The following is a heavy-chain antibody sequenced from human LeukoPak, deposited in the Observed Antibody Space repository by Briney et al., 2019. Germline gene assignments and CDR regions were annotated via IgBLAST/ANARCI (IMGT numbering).Heavy chain of an antibody. Sequence: GGSLRLSCAASGFTFSSYSMNWVRQAPGKGLEWASYISSSSSTIYYADSVKGRFTISRDNAKNSLYLQMNSLRAEDTAVYYCARGITIFGVARPDYYYGMDVWGQGTTVTVSS. D-gene: IGHD3-3*01. CDR3: ARGITIFGVARPDYYYGMDV. CDR2: ISSSSSTI. J-gene: IGHJ6*02. V-gene: IGHV3-48*01. CDR1: GFTFSSYS.